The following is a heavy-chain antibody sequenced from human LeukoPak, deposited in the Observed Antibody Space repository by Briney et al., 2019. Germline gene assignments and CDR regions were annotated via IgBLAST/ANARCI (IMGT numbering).Heavy chain of an antibody. J-gene: IGHJ1*01. V-gene: IGHV1-2*02. Sequence: GASVKVSCKASGYTFTGKYMHWVRQAPGQGLEWMGWINPNSGDTNYAQKFQDRVTMTRDTSISTAYMELRSLSSDDTAVYYCARGRQLHLGELFPFAEFFQPWGQGTLVTVFS. CDR1: GYTFTGKY. D-gene: IGHD3-16*01. CDR3: ARGRQLHLGELFPFAEFFQP. CDR2: INPNSGDT.